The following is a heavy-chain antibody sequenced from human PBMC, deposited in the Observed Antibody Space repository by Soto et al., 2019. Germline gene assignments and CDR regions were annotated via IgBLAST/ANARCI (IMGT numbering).Heavy chain of an antibody. CDR3: ARRPIFGVAMGAFDI. J-gene: IGHJ3*02. D-gene: IGHD3-3*01. CDR2: IYYSGST. Sequence: QVQLQESGPGLVKPSQTLSLTCTVSGGSISSGDYYWSWIRQPPGKGLEWIGYIYYSGSTYYNPSLKSRVTISVDTSKNQFSLKLSSVTAADTAVYYSARRPIFGVAMGAFDIWGQGTMVTVSS. V-gene: IGHV4-30-4*01. CDR1: GGSISSGDYY.